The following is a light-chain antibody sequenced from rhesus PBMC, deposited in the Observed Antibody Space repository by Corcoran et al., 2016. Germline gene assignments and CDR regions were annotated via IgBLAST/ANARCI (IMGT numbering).Light chain of an antibody. CDR1: QGISSY. V-gene: IGKV1-38*01. J-gene: IGKJ1*01. CDR3: QQRNSYAPT. Sequence: DIQLTQSPSSLSASVGDRVTITCRASQGISSYLAWYQQKSGKAPKLLIYDASNLQSGVPSRFSGRGSGTEFTRTHSRLQPEDFATYYYQQRNSYAPTFGQGTKVEIK. CDR2: DAS.